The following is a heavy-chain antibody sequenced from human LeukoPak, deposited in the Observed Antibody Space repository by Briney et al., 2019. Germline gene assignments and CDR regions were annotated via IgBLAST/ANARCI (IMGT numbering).Heavy chain of an antibody. CDR1: GGSISSYY. CDR2: IYYTGTT. V-gene: IGHV4-59*08. J-gene: IGHJ4*02. CDR3: ASRSSGGWRYFDF. D-gene: IGHD6-25*01. Sequence: SETLSLTCTVSGGSISSYYWSWIRRSPGKGLEWIGYIYYTGTTNYNPSLKSRVTIPVDTSKNQFSLKVNSVTAADTAVYYCASRSSGGWRYFDFWGQGTLVTVSS.